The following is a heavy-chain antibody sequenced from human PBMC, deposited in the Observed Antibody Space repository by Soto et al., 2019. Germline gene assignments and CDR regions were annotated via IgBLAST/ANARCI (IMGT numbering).Heavy chain of an antibody. Sequence: QVQLQESGPGLVKPSETLSLTCTVSGGSISSGDHHWSWIRQPPGKGLEWIGHIYYSGSTYYNPSLKSRVTISADTSKTPFSRELSSVTPADTAVYYCARFSIFYENSGLDVWGQGTTVTVSS. J-gene: IGHJ6*02. CDR2: IYYSGST. CDR1: GGSISSGDHH. V-gene: IGHV4-30-4*01. D-gene: IGHD5-12*01. CDR3: ARFSIFYENSGLDV.